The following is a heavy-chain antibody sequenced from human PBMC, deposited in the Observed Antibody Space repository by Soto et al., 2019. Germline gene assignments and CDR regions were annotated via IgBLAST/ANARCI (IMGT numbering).Heavy chain of an antibody. CDR1: GYSFNNYW. D-gene: IGHD5-12*01. CDR2: IYPGDSDT. J-gene: IGHJ4*02. Sequence: PGESLKISCKGSGYSFNNYWIGWVRQMPGKGLEWMGIIYPGDSDTRYSPSFRGQVTISADKSISSAYLQWSSLKASDTALYYCAGQDGYVMYYLDTGGQETLVAVSS. V-gene: IGHV5-51*01. CDR3: AGQDGYVMYYLDT.